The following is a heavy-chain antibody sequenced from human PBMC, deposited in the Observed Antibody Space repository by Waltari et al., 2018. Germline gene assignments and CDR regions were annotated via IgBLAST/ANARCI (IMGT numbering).Heavy chain of an antibody. CDR3: VKEGDVWSSPKYYFDS. Sequence: VQLLESGGAVVQPGRSLRLSCAASGFTFSSHGMDWVRQAPGKGRGWVAVIWYDGSTKYNSDSVKGRFSISRDNDKNMLYLEMKSLSVEDTAVYYCVKEGDVWSSPKYYFDSWGPGTPVTVSS. CDR2: IWYDGSTK. D-gene: IGHD3-3*01. V-gene: IGHV3-33*06. CDR1: GFTFSSHG. J-gene: IGHJ4*02.